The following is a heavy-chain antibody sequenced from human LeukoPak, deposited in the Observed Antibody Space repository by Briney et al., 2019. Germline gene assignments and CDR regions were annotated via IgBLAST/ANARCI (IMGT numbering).Heavy chain of an antibody. Sequence: SETLSLTCTISGGSISSSNYHWGWIRLPPGKGLEWIGSIYYSGTTYYNPSLKSRVTISVDTSKNQFFLKLTSVTAADTAVYYCARDGRASYYYYYMDVWGEGTTVTVSS. CDR3: ARDGRASYYYYYMDV. J-gene: IGHJ6*03. CDR1: GGSISSSNYH. V-gene: IGHV4-39*07. CDR2: IYYSGTT.